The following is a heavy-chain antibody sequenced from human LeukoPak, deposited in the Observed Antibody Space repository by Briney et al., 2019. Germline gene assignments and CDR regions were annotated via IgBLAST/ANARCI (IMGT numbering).Heavy chain of an antibody. J-gene: IGHJ4*02. CDR2: IYSGGST. V-gene: IGHV3-53*01. D-gene: IGHD6-13*01. Sequence: GGSLRLSCVASGXTVSSKYMNWVRQAPGKGLEWVSLIYSGGSTYYADSVKGRFTISRDNSKNTLYLQMNSLRAEDTAVYYCTREVAAAFHDYWGQGTLVTVSS. CDR3: TREVAAAFHDY. CDR1: GXTVSSKY.